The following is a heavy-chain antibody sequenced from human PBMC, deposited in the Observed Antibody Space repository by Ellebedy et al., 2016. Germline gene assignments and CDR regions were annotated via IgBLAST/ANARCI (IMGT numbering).Heavy chain of an antibody. CDR2: ISSSGTA. V-gene: IGHV4-4*07. D-gene: IGHD1-1*01. Sequence: GSLRLXCTVSGDSISGYFWSWIRQPAGKGLEWIGRISSSGTAYYNPSLRSRVTMSVDTSKNQFSLKLSSVTAADTAVYYCAKGTTGTTGWFNPWGQGTLVPISS. J-gene: IGHJ5*02. CDR3: AKGTTGTTGWFNP. CDR1: GDSISGYF.